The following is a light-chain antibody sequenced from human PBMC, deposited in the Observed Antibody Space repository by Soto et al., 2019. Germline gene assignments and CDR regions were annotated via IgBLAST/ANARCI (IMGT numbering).Light chain of an antibody. V-gene: IGKV2-40*01. CDR2: TLS. CDR1: QSLLDSDDGNTY. J-gene: IGKJ2*01. Sequence: DFVMTQTPLSLPVTPGEPASISCRSSQSLLDSDDGNTYLDWYLQKPGQSPQLLIYTLSYLASGVQDRFSGSRSGTDFTLKISRVEAEDVGVYYCMQRIEFPYTFGQGTKLEIK. CDR3: MQRIEFPYT.